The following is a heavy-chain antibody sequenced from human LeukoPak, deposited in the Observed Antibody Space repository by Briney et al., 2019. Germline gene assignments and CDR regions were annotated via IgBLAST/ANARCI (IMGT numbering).Heavy chain of an antibody. Sequence: SETLSLTCTVSGGPINSYYWSWIRQPPGKGLEWIGYIYYSGSTNYNPSLKSRVTISVDTSKNQFSLKLSSVTAADTAVYYCARLSYDFWSGYYGSWFDPWGQGTLVTVSS. CDR3: ARLSYDFWSGYYGSWFDP. V-gene: IGHV4-59*01. J-gene: IGHJ5*02. CDR1: GGPINSYY. D-gene: IGHD3-3*01. CDR2: IYYSGST.